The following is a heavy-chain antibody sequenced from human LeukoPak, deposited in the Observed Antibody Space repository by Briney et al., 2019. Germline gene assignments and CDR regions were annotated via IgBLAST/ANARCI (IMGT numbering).Heavy chain of an antibody. J-gene: IGHJ5*02. CDR1: GGSISSYY. V-gene: IGHV4-59*01. Sequence: SETLSLTCTVSGGSISSYYWSWIRQPPGKGLEWIGYIYYSGSTNYNPSLKSRVTISVDTSKNQFSLKLSSVTAADTAVYYCARETGTRVQGWFDPWGQGTLVTVSS. D-gene: IGHD1-7*01. CDR3: ARETGTRVQGWFDP. CDR2: IYYSGST.